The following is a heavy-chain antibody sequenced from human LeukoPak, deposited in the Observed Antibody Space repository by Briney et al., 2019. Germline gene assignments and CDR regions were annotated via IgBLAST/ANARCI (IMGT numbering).Heavy chain of an antibody. Sequence: GGSLRLSCAASGLTFSSHWMHWVRQAPGKGLEWVSAISGSGGSTYYADSVKGRFTISRDNSKNTLYLQMNSLRAEDTAVYYCAKGPDYYDSSVDYWGQGTLVTVSS. J-gene: IGHJ4*02. CDR2: ISGSGGST. CDR1: GLTFSSHW. CDR3: AKGPDYYDSSVDY. V-gene: IGHV3-23*01. D-gene: IGHD3-22*01.